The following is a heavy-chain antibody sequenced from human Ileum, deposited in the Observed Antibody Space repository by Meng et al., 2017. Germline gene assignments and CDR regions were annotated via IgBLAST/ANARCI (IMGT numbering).Heavy chain of an antibody. CDR3: ARDKDGYNY. V-gene: IGHV3-74*01. Sequence: GGSLRLSCAASGFTFSSYYMHWVRQVPGKGLVWVSRINTDGSSTNYADSVKGRFTISRDNAKNTLYLQMNSLRAEDTAVYYCARDKDGYNYWGQGMRVTVSS. J-gene: IGHJ4*02. D-gene: IGHD5-24*01. CDR2: INTDGSST. CDR1: GFTFSSYY.